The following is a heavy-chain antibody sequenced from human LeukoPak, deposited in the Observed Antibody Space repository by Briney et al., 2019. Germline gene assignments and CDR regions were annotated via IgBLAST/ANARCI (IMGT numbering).Heavy chain of an antibody. V-gene: IGHV3-74*01. Sequence: SGGSLRLSFAASGFTLCSKSILWVRQAPGKGLVWVSGINSDGSSTSYADSVKGRFTISRDNAKTTLYLQMNSLRAEDTAVYYCALGHDEFCHMGAQGTLVSVSS. CDR3: ALGHDEFCHM. D-gene: IGHD3-3*01. J-gene: IGHJ1*01. CDR2: INSDGSST. CDR1: GFTLCSKS.